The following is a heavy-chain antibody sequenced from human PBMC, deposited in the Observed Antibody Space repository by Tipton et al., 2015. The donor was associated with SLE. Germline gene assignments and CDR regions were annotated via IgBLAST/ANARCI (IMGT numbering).Heavy chain of an antibody. V-gene: IGHV4-34*01. CDR3: AGLSMPYFDY. D-gene: IGHD2-2*01. CDR2: INHSGST. J-gene: IGHJ4*02. Sequence: TLSLTCVVYGGSFSAYYWSWIRQSPGKGREWIGEINHSGSTNYNPSPKSRVTISVDTAKSQFSLKLGSGTAADTAVYYCAGLSMPYFDYWGQGTLVTVSS. CDR1: GGSFSAYY.